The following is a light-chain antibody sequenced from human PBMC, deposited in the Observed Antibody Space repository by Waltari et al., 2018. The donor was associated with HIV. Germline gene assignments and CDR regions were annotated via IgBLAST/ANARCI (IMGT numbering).Light chain of an antibody. CDR1: SLRNYY. V-gene: IGLV3-19*01. CDR2: DKN. CDR3: ASRDNNGKRVL. Sequence: SSELTQDPAVSVALGQTVTITCQGDSLRNYYASWHQQKPGQAPILVIYDKNTRPSGIPDRFSGSTSGNTASLTITGSQAEDEADYYCASRDNNGKRVLFGGGTKVTFL. J-gene: IGLJ3*02.